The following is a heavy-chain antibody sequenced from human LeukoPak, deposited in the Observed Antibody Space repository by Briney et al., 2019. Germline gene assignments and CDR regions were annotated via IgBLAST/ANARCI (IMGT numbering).Heavy chain of an antibody. J-gene: IGHJ4*02. CDR3: ASPPSYYDSSGSTAYY. D-gene: IGHD3-22*01. CDR1: GGSISNSRYY. Sequence: PSETLSLTCTVSGGSISNSRYYWGWIRQPPGKGLEWIVSIYYSGSTYYNPSLKSRGTISVDTSKNQFSLKLNSVTAADTAMYYCASPPSYYDSSGSTAYYWGQGTLVTVSS. CDR2: IYYSGST. V-gene: IGHV4-39*01.